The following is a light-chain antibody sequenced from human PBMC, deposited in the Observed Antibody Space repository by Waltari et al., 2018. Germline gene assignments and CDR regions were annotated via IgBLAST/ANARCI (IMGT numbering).Light chain of an antibody. V-gene: IGKV1-33*01. J-gene: IGKJ2*01. CDR1: QDVSNY. CDR2: YVS. CDR3: QQYYNLPPT. Sequence: DIQMTQSPSSLSASVGDRVTITCQASQDVSNYVNWYQQRPGKAPKLLIYYVSNLQAGVPARCSGRGSGTQFTLTISTLQLDDIATYSCQQYYNLPPTFGQGTKLEIK.